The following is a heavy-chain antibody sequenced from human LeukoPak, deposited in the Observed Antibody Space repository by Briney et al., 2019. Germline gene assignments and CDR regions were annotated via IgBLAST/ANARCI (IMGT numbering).Heavy chain of an antibody. D-gene: IGHD3-16*01. CDR2: INQDGSEK. Sequence: GGSLRLSCEASGFIPRNHWMTWVRQGPGKGLEWVANINQDGSEKFYVDSVKGRFTISRDNAKNSLFLQLNSLRAEDTAVYYCARVWQYYYDYSAFDIWGQGTMVTVS. J-gene: IGHJ3*02. V-gene: IGHV3-7*01. CDR1: GFIPRNHW. CDR3: ARVWQYYYDYSAFDI.